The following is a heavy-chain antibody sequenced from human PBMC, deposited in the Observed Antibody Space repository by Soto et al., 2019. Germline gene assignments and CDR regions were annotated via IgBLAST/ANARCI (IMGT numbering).Heavy chain of an antibody. D-gene: IGHD5-18*01. J-gene: IGHJ3*02. CDR3: ARSDTAGHRGFDI. CDR2: IIPTFGTA. Sequence: QVQLVQSGAEMREPGSSVKVSCKASGGTFSSSAINWLRQAPGQGPEWMGGIIPTFGTANYIEKFRGRVTITADTSTSTAYMEVSSLTSEATSMYFCARSDTAGHRGFDIWGQETMVTVSS. V-gene: IGHV1-69*06. CDR1: GGTFSSSA.